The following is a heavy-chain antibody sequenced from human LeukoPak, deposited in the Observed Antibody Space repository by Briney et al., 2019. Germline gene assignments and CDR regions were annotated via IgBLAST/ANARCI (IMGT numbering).Heavy chain of an antibody. Sequence: PGGSLRLSCAASGFTFSSYAMSWVRQAPGKGLEWVSAISGSGGSTYYADSVKGRFTISRDNSKNTLYLQMNSLRAEDTAVYYCVLSQYCSSTSCYITYYYYGMDVWGQGTTVTVS. D-gene: IGHD2-2*02. CDR2: ISGSGGST. V-gene: IGHV3-23*01. CDR1: GFTFSSYA. CDR3: VLSQYCSSTSCYITYYYYGMDV. J-gene: IGHJ6*02.